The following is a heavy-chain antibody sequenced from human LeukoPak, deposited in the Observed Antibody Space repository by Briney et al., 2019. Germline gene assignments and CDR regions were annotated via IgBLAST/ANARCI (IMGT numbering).Heavy chain of an antibody. CDR2: INHSGST. D-gene: IGHD1-26*01. CDR3: ASYSGSYYPAY. J-gene: IGHJ4*02. Sequence: PSETLSLTCAVYGGSFSGYYRSWIRQPPGKGLEWIGEINHSGSTNYNPSLKSRVTISVDTSKNQFSLKLSSVTAADTAVYYCASYSGSYYPAYWGQGTLVTVSS. CDR1: GGSFSGYY. V-gene: IGHV4-34*01.